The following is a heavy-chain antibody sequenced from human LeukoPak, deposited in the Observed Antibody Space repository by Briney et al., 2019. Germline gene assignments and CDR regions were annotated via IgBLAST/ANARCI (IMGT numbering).Heavy chain of an antibody. CDR2: INSDGSST. Sequence: GGSLRLSCAAPGFTITSYWIHWVRQAPGMGLVWVSRINSDGSSTSYADSVKGRFTISRDNAKNTLYLQMNSLRAEDTAVYYCAKAGDIVVVPAADTGFDVWGKGTTVTVSS. J-gene: IGHJ6*04. CDR1: GFTITSYW. CDR3: AKAGDIVVVPAADTGFDV. V-gene: IGHV3-74*01. D-gene: IGHD2-2*01.